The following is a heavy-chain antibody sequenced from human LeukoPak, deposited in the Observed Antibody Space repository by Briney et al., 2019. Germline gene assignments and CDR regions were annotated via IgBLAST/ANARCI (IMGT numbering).Heavy chain of an antibody. V-gene: IGHV3-53*01. CDR3: ARDSPDYGGKGFDY. D-gene: IGHD4-23*01. J-gene: IGHJ4*02. CDR2: SYSGGST. CDR1: GFTVSSSY. Sequence: GGSLRLSCAASGFTVSSSYMSWVRQARGKGLEWVSVSYSGGSTYYADSGKGQFTISRDNSKNTLYLQMTGLRAEDTAIYYYARDSPDYGGKGFDYWGQGTLVTVSS.